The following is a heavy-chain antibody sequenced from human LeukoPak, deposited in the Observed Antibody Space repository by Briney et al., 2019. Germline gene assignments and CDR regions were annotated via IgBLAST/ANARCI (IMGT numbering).Heavy chain of an antibody. CDR3: ARGMYYDSSGSRNFDY. CDR1: GYSISSGYY. Sequence: SETLSLTCAVSGYSISSGYYWGRIRQPPGKGLEWIGSIYHSGSTYYNPSLKSRVTISVDTSKNQFSLKLSSVTAADTAVYYCARGMYYDSSGSRNFDYWGQGTLVTVSS. D-gene: IGHD3-22*01. J-gene: IGHJ4*02. V-gene: IGHV4-38-2*01. CDR2: IYHSGST.